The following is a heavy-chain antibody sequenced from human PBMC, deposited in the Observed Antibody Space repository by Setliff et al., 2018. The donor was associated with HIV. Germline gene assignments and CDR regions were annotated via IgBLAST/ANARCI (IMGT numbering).Heavy chain of an antibody. D-gene: IGHD3-22*01. CDR3: AKASRGEYYDNRGFFVTYFDN. CDR2: ISGSGSST. J-gene: IGHJ4*02. V-gene: IGHV3-23*01. Sequence: PGGSLRLSCTASGFSFSSYAMSWVRQAPGKGLEWVSGISGSGSSTYYADSVKGRSTISRDNSGDTLYLHMNNLRAEDTAVYYCAKASRGEYYDNRGFFVTYFDNWGQGKLVTVSS. CDR1: GFSFSSYA.